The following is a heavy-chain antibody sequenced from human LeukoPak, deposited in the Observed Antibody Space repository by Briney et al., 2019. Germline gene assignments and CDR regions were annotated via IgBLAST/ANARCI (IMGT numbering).Heavy chain of an antibody. CDR2: IISSGSTI. Sequence: GGSLRLSCAASGFTFSDYYMSWIRQAPGKGLEWVSYIISSGSTIYYADSVKGRFTISRDNDKNSLYLQMNSLRAEDTAVYYCARGRWLILVSFDYWGQGTLVTVSS. D-gene: IGHD6-19*01. CDR1: GFTFSDYY. CDR3: ARGRWLILVSFDY. V-gene: IGHV3-11*04. J-gene: IGHJ4*02.